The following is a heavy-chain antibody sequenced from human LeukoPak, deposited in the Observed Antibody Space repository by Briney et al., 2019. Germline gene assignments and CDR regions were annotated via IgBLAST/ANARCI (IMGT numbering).Heavy chain of an antibody. CDR2: MYNSGST. V-gene: IGHV4-59*08. D-gene: IGHD4-11*01. Sequence: SETLSLTCTVSGGSISSYYWSWIRQPPGKGLEWIGDMYNSGSTNYNPTLKSRVTISVDTSKNQFSLKLSSVTAADTAVYYCARLMTTGAFDIWGQGTMVTVSS. J-gene: IGHJ3*02. CDR1: GGSISSYY. CDR3: ARLMTTGAFDI.